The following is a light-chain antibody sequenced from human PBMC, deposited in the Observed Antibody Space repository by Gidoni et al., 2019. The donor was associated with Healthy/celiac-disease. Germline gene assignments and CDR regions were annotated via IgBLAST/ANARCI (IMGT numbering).Light chain of an antibody. CDR1: QGIRND. J-gene: IGKJ3*01. Sequence: AIQMPQSPSSLSASVADRVTLTCRASQGIRNDLGWYQQKPGKAPKLLIYAASSLQSGVPSRFSGSGSGTDFTLTISSLQPEDFATYYCLQDYNYPFTFGPGSKVDIK. CDR2: AAS. V-gene: IGKV1-6*01. CDR3: LQDYNYPFT.